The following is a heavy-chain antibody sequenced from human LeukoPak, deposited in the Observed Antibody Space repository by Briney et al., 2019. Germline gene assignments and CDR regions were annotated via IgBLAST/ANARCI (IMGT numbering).Heavy chain of an antibody. CDR3: ARGREDSSSWWPYYYYYYMDV. J-gene: IGHJ6*03. CDR1: GGSFSGYY. CDR2: INHSGST. V-gene: IGHV4-34*01. D-gene: IGHD6-13*01. Sequence: SETLSLTCAVYGGSFSGYYWSWIRQPPGKGLEWIGEINHSGSTNYNPSLKSRVTISVDTSKNQFSLKLSSVTAADTAVYYCARGREDSSSWWPYYYYYYMDVWGKGTTVTVSS.